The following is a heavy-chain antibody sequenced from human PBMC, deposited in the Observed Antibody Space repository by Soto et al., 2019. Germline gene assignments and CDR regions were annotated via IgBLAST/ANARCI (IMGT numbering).Heavy chain of an antibody. Sequence: GGSLRLSCAASGFTFSNAWMNWVRQAPGKGLEWVGRISSNTDGGRTDYAAPVKGRFTISRDDSKNTLYLQMNSLSAEDTAVYYCARDLRGYCTNGVCLNYYCYMDVWGKGTTVTVSS. CDR1: GFTFSNAW. CDR3: ARDLRGYCTNGVCLNYYCYMDV. V-gene: IGHV3-15*07. J-gene: IGHJ6*03. CDR2: ISSNTDGGRT. D-gene: IGHD2-8*01.